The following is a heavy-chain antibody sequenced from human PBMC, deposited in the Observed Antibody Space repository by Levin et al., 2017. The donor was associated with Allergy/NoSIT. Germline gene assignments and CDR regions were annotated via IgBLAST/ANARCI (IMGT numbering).Heavy chain of an antibody. Sequence: SVKVSCKASGGTFSSYTISWVRQAPGQGLEWMGRIIPILGIANYAQKFQGRVTITADKSTSTAYMELSSLRSEDTAVYYCARDPDEYSSPPDYWGQGTLVTVSS. CDR1: GGTFSSYT. J-gene: IGHJ4*02. D-gene: IGHD6-6*01. CDR3: ARDPDEYSSPPDY. CDR2: IIPILGIA. V-gene: IGHV1-69*04.